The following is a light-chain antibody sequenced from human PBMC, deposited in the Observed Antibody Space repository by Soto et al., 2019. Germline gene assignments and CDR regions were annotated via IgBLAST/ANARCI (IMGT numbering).Light chain of an antibody. CDR1: QSISTR. CDR3: QQYNSYPRT. J-gene: IGKJ2*01. V-gene: IGKV1-5*01. CDR2: DVS. Sequence: DIQMTQSPSTLSSSVGDIVTMSCRASQSISTRLAGYQQKPGKAPNLLIYDVSSLESGVPSRFSGGGSGTEFTLTISSLQPDDFATYYCQQYNSYPRTFGQGTKLEIK.